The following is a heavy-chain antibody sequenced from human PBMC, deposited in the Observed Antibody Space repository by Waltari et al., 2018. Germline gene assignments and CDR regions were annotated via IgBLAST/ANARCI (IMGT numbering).Heavy chain of an antibody. D-gene: IGHD2-21*01. CDR1: GGSSSGYY. V-gene: IGHV4-34*01. Sequence: QVQLQQWGAGLLKPSETLSLTCAVSGGSSSGYYWTWFRQPPGKGLEWIGEINHSGSTNYNPSLKSRVTTSVDTSKKQVSLKLSSVTAADTAVYYCARGPHRNRLEVKNNNYGMDVWGQGTTVTVSS. J-gene: IGHJ6*02. CDR2: INHSGST. CDR3: ARGPHRNRLEVKNNNYGMDV.